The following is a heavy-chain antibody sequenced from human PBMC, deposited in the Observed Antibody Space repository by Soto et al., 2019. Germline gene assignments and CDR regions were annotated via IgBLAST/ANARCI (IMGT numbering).Heavy chain of an antibody. D-gene: IGHD5-12*01. V-gene: IGHV1-69*15. Sequence: QVQLVQSGAEVKKPGSSVKVSCKASGGTFSNYAITWVRQAPGQGLEWLGRIIPIFGSANYAQKFQGRVTITAGDTTATAYMELSSLGSDDTAVYYCAKDGGKDGYFGNWFDPWGQGTLVTVSS. CDR1: GGTFSNYA. J-gene: IGHJ5*02. CDR2: IIPIFGSA. CDR3: AKDGGKDGYFGNWFDP.